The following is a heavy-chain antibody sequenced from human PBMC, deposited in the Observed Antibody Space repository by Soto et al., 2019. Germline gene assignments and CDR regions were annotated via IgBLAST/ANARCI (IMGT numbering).Heavy chain of an antibody. V-gene: IGHV4-39*01. CDR1: GGSISSSSYY. Sequence: QLQLQESGPGLVKPSETLSLTCTVSGGSISSSSYYWGWIRQPPGKGLEWIGSIYYSGSTYYNPSLKSRVTIAVDTSKNQFSLKLSSVTAADTAVYYCARGRESSSWYVFRRNWFDPWGQGTLVTVSS. J-gene: IGHJ5*02. D-gene: IGHD6-13*01. CDR2: IYYSGST. CDR3: ARGRESSSWYVFRRNWFDP.